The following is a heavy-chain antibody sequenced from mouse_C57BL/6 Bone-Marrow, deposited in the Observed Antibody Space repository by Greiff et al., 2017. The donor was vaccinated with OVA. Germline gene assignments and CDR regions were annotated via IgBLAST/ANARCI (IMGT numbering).Heavy chain of an antibody. J-gene: IGHJ3*01. CDR2: IYPGDGDT. CDR3: AIESFYYGNYQAWFSY. V-gene: IGHV1-80*01. Sequence: QVQLKQSGAELVKPGASVKISCKASGYAFSSYGMNWVKQRPGKGLEWIGQIYPGDGDTNYNGKFKGKATLTADKSSSTAYKQLSSLPSEDSAVSFCAIESFYYGNYQAWFSYWGQGTLVTVSA. CDR1: GYAFSSYG. D-gene: IGHD2-1*01.